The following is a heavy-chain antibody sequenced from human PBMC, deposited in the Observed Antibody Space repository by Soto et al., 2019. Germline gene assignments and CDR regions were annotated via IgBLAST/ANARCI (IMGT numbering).Heavy chain of an antibody. CDR3: AKEVQSTYGWPFDY. CDR1: GFTFTRYG. V-gene: IGHV3-30*18. J-gene: IGHJ4*02. Sequence: PGGSLRLSCAASGFTFTRYGMHWIRQAPGKGPEWVAVISYDGSIKKYGNSVKGRFTISRDNSKNTVYLQMTSLRGDDTALYYCAKEVQSTYGWPFDYWGQGTLVTVSS. CDR2: ISYDGSIK. D-gene: IGHD3-10*01.